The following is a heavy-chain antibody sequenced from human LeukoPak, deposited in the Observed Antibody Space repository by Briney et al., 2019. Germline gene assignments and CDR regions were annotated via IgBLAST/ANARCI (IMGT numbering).Heavy chain of an antibody. J-gene: IGHJ4*02. V-gene: IGHV3-73*01. Sequence: GGSLRLSCVASGFTFSTSAMHWVRQASGKGLEWVGRIRSKPNNYATAYAASVTGRFTISRDDSKNTAYLQMSSLKTEDTAVYYCTRHLSDYWGQGTLVTVSS. CDR1: GFTFSTSA. CDR2: IRSKPNNYAT. CDR3: TRHLSDY.